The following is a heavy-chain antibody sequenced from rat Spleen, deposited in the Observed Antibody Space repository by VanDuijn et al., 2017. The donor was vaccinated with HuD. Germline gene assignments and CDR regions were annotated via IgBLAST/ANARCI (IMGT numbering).Heavy chain of an antibody. CDR2: VWGNGNT. D-gene: IGHD1-12*02. V-gene: IGHV2-13*01. CDR1: GFSLSNYD. J-gene: IGHJ2*01. CDR3: ARSAKYYYDGSYYYVHFDY. Sequence: QVQLMESGPGLVQPSQTLSLTCTVSGFSLSNYDVHWVRQPPGKGLEWMGVVWGNGNTNYNSALKSRLSITRDTSKSQVLLKINILQTEDTAMYFCARSAKYYYDGSYYYVHFDYWGQGVMVTVSS.